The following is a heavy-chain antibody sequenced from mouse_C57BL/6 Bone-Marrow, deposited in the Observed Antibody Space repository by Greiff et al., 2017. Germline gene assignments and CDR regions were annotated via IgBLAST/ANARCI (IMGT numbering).Heavy chain of an antibody. CDR1: GYSFTDYN. CDR3: ARNYDYDYAMDY. J-gene: IGHJ4*01. D-gene: IGHD2-4*01. CDR2: INPDYGTT. V-gene: IGHV1-39*01. Sequence: VQLKESGPELVKPGASVKISCKASGYSFTDYNMNWVKQSNGKSLEWIGVINPDYGTTSYNQKFKGKTTLTVDQSSSTAYMQLNSLTSEDSAVYYCARNYDYDYAMDYWGQGTSVTGSS.